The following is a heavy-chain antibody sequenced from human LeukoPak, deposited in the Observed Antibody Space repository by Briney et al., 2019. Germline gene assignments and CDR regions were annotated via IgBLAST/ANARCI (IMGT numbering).Heavy chain of an antibody. Sequence: ASVKVSCKASGGTFSSYGISWVRQAPGQGLEWMGWIIAYNGNTNYAQKLQGRVTMTTDTSTSTAYMELRSLRSDDTAVYYCARGYDILTGQEHTSFDYWGQGTLVTVSS. CDR2: IIAYNGNT. CDR3: ARGYDILTGQEHTSFDY. J-gene: IGHJ4*02. D-gene: IGHD3-9*01. CDR1: GGTFSSYG. V-gene: IGHV1-18*01.